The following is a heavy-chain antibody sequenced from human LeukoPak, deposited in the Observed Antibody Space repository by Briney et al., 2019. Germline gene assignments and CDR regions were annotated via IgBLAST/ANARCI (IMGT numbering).Heavy chain of an antibody. CDR3: ARQYSGTYYRSFDY. D-gene: IGHD3-10*01. J-gene: IGHJ4*02. V-gene: IGHV5-51*01. Sequence: GESLKISCKGSGYSFTNYWIGWVRQMPGKGLEWMGVIYPGDSDTRYSPSFQGQVTISADKSIGTAYLQGSSLKASDTAMYYCARQYSGTYYRSFDYWGQGTLVTVSS. CDR2: IYPGDSDT. CDR1: GYSFTNYW.